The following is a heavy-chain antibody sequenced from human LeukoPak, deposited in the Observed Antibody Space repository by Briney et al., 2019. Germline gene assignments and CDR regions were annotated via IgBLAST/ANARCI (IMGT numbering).Heavy chain of an antibody. CDR2: INRLGNEK. CDR3: ARGTYYYEF. D-gene: IGHD3-16*01. J-gene: IGHJ4*02. V-gene: IGHV3-7*04. Sequence: GGSLRLSCAASKFTFSSYWMSWVRQAPGKGLEWVAYINRLGNEKNYLDSVKGRFTISRDNAKNSLYLQMNSLRAEDTAVYYCARGTYYYEFWGQGTLVTVSS. CDR1: KFTFSSYW.